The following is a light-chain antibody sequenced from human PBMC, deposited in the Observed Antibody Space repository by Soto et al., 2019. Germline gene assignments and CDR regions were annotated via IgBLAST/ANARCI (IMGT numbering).Light chain of an antibody. Sequence: QSVLTQPPSASGTPGQRVTISCSGSSSDIGSNYVFWYQQLPGTAPKLVIYRNNQRPSGVPGRFSGSKSGTSASLAISGLRSEDEADYYCAVWDDTLRGVFGGGTKLTVL. CDR2: RNN. CDR1: SSDIGSNY. J-gene: IGLJ3*02. V-gene: IGLV1-47*01. CDR3: AVWDDTLRGV.